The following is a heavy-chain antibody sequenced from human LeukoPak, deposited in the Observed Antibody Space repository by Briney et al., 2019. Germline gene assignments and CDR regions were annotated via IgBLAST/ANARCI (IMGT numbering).Heavy chain of an antibody. J-gene: IGHJ4*02. CDR1: GFTFYSYA. CDR2: ISGSGGST. V-gene: IGHV3-23*01. CDR3: AKGLERESRLDS. D-gene: IGHD1-1*01. Sequence: GGSLRLSCAASGFTFYSYAMNWVRQAPGKGLEWVSTISGSGGSTYYADSVKGRFTISRDNSKNTLYLQMNSLRAEDTALYYCAKGLERESRLDSWGQGTLVTVSS.